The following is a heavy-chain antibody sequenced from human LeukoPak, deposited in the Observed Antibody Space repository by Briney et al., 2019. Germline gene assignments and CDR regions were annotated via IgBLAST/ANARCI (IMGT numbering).Heavy chain of an antibody. CDR3: ARHGEIVVPAAMFDY. CDR1: GGSISSSNW. Sequence: SGTLSLTCAVSGGSISSSNWWSWVRQPPGKGLEWIGEIYHSGSTNYNPSLKSRVTISVDKSKNQFSLKLSSVTAADTAVYYCARHGEIVVPAAMFDYWGQGTLVTVSS. D-gene: IGHD2-2*01. J-gene: IGHJ4*02. V-gene: IGHV4-4*02. CDR2: IYHSGST.